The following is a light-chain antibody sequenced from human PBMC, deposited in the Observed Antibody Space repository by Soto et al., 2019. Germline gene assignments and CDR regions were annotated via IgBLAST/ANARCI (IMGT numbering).Light chain of an antibody. V-gene: IGKV3-11*01. Sequence: EIVLTQSPATLSLSPGERATLSCRASQSVSSYLAWYQQKPGQAPRLLIYDASNTATGIPARFSCSGSGTDFTLTISSLEPEDFAVYYCHQRTNWPMYTFGQGTKLEIK. CDR2: DAS. J-gene: IGKJ2*01. CDR3: HQRTNWPMYT. CDR1: QSVSSY.